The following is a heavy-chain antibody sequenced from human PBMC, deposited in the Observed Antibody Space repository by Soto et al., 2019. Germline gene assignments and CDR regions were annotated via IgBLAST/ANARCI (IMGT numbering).Heavy chain of an antibody. V-gene: IGHV1-69*06. D-gene: IGHD6-6*01. CDR1: GGTFSSYA. Sequence: SVKVSCKASGGTFSSYAISWVRQAPGQGLEWMGGIIPIFGTANYAQKFQGRVTITADKSTSTAYMELSSLRSEDTAVYYCARDLARSGPRSDYSSSPGNDWGQGTLVTVSS. J-gene: IGHJ4*02. CDR3: ARDLARSGPRSDYSSSPGND. CDR2: IIPIFGTA.